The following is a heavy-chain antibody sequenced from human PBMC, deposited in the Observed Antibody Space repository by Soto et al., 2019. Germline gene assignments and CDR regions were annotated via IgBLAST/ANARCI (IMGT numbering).Heavy chain of an antibody. J-gene: IGHJ4*02. D-gene: IGHD5-18*01. V-gene: IGHV3-30*18. Sequence: GGSLRLSCAASGFTFSSYGMHWVRQAPGKGLEWVAVISYDGSNKYYADSAKGRFTISRDNSKNTLYLQMNSLRAEDTAVYYCAKDGIQLWLDYFDYWGQGTLVTVSS. CDR3: AKDGIQLWLDYFDY. CDR2: ISYDGSNK. CDR1: GFTFSSYG.